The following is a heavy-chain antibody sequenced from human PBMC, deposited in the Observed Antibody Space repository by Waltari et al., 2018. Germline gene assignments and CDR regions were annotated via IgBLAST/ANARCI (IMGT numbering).Heavy chain of an antibody. CDR3: VRQRSADFWSGYFDL. Sequence: QAQLQELGPGQVKPSGTLSFRSAVSGDSFSPPHFYWGRVRQPPGKGLEWVGSVYYNGYKFYNPSLKSRLTLSMDTSNNHFSLSLTSVTAADTAIYYCVRQRSADFWSGYFDLWGQGTLVTVSS. J-gene: IGHJ4*02. V-gene: IGHV4-39*01. CDR2: VYYNGYK. D-gene: IGHD3-3*01. CDR1: GDSFSPPHFY.